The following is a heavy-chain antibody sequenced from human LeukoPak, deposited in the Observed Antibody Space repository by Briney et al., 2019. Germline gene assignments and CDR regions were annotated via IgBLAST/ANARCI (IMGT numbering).Heavy chain of an antibody. D-gene: IGHD3-10*01. CDR3: AKYTSGTYYRGLDQ. CDR2: IIGTAGKT. Sequence: GGSLRLSCAVSGFTFSSYAMSWVRQAPGKGLEWVSTIIGTAGKTYYADSVKGRFIISRDDSKNTVYLQMNSLRAEDTAVYSCAKYTSGTYYRGLDQWGQGTLVTVSS. CDR1: GFTFSSYA. J-gene: IGHJ4*02. V-gene: IGHV3-23*01.